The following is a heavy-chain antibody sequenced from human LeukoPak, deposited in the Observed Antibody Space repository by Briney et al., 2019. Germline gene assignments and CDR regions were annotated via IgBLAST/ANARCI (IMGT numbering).Heavy chain of an antibody. CDR1: GDSMSNGGYF. J-gene: IGHJ4*02. Sequence: SETLALTCTVSGDSMSNGGYFWSWIRQHPGKGLEWIGYIYYTGSTTYNPSLQSRVTISVDTSKNNFSLRLNPVTAADTAIYLCARGLPGARIPYHFDSWGQGTLVAVSS. CDR3: ARGLPGARIPYHFDS. CDR2: IYYTGST. V-gene: IGHV4-31*03. D-gene: IGHD1-1*01.